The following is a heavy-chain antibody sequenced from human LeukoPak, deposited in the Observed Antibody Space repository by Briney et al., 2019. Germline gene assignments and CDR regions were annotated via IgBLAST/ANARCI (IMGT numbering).Heavy chain of an antibody. D-gene: IGHD6-13*01. CDR3: ARVAEAAAFDY. V-gene: IGHV3-21*01. CDR2: ISSSSSYI. CDR1: GFTFSSYW. J-gene: IGHJ4*02. Sequence: GGSLRLSCAASGFTFSSYWMSWVRQAPGKGLEWVSSISSSSSYICYADSVKGRFTISRDNAKNSLYLQMNSLRVEDTAVYYCARVAEAAAFDYWGQGTLVTVSS.